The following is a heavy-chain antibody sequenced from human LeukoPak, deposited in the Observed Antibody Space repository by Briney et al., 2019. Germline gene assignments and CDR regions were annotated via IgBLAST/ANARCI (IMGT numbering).Heavy chain of an antibody. D-gene: IGHD3-22*01. CDR3: ARSYDSSGYYSIRDAFDI. Sequence: SVKVSCKASGGTFSSYAMSWVRQVPGQGLEWMGGIIPIFGTANYAQKFQGRVTITTDESTSTAYMELSSLRSEDTAVYYCARSYDSSGYYSIRDAFDIWGQGTMVTVSS. V-gene: IGHV1-69*05. CDR1: GGTFSSYA. CDR2: IIPIFGTA. J-gene: IGHJ3*02.